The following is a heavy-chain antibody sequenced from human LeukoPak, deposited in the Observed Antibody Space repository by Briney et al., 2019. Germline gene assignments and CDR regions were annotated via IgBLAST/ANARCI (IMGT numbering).Heavy chain of an antibody. Sequence: PGGSLRLSCAASGFTFSRYGMHWVRQAPGKGLEWVTAISYDGSNKYYADSVKGRFTISRDNARNSLNLQMNSLRVEDTAVYYCARDRDWNSGFDYWGQGTLVTVSS. CDR1: GFTFSRYG. V-gene: IGHV3-30*04. D-gene: IGHD1-7*01. CDR3: ARDRDWNSGFDY. CDR2: ISYDGSNK. J-gene: IGHJ4*02.